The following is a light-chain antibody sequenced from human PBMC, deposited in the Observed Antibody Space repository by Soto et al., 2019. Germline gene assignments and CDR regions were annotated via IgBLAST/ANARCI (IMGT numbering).Light chain of an antibody. J-gene: IGKJ1*01. V-gene: IGKV1-39*01. CDR2: AAS. CDR1: QSLSTF. Sequence: DIQMTQSPSSLSASVGDRVSVTCRASQSLSTFLKCYQQRPGEAPKLLIYAASSLQSGVPSRFSGSGSGADFTLTIGSLQPEDFATYYCQQSYTTPRTFGQGTKVEVK. CDR3: QQSYTTPRT.